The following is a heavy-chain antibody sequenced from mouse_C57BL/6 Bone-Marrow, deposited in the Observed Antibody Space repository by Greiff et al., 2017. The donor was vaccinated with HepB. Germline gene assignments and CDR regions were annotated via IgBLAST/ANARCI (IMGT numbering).Heavy chain of an antibody. D-gene: IGHD1-1*01. CDR3: AIITTVVAPFDY. V-gene: IGHV1-50*01. CDR1: GYTFTSYW. J-gene: IGHJ2*01. Sequence: QVQLQQPGAELVKPGASVKLSCKASGYTFTSYWMQWVKQRPGQGLEWIGGIDPSDSYTNYNQKFKGKATLTVDTSSSTAYMQLSSLTSEDSAVYYCAIITTVVAPFDYWGQGTTPTVSS. CDR2: IDPSDSYT.